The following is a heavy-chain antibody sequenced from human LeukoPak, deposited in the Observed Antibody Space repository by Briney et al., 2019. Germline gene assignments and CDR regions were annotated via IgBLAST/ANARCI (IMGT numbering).Heavy chain of an antibody. CDR3: AREIRLGYCSSTSCYRETGFDY. CDR2: ISSSGSTI. CDR1: GFTFSDYY. Sequence: GGSLRLSCAASGFTFSDYYMSWIRQAPGKGLEWVSYISSSGSTIHYADSVKGRFTISRDNAKNSLYLQMNSLRAEDTAVYYCAREIRLGYCSSTSCYRETGFDYWGQGTLVTVSS. J-gene: IGHJ4*02. V-gene: IGHV3-11*01. D-gene: IGHD2-2*02.